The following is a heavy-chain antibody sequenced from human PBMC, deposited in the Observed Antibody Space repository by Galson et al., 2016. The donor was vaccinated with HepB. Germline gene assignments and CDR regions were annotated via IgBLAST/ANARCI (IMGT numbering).Heavy chain of an antibody. CDR2: IYYSGST. CDR3: ANSYSSSPGY. V-gene: IGHV4-39*01. CDR1: GGSISTSSYF. D-gene: IGHD2-2*01. Sequence: ETLSLTCTVSGGSISTSSYFWGWIRQPPGKGLEWIGSIYYSGSTYYNLSLKSRVTISVDTSKNQFSLKLSSVTAAETAVYYCANSYSSSPGYWGQGTLATVSS. J-gene: IGHJ4*02.